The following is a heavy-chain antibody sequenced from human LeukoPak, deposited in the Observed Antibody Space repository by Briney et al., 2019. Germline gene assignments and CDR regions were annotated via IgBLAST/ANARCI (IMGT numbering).Heavy chain of an antibody. D-gene: IGHD5-12*01. Sequence: SETLSLTCAVYGGSFSGYYWSWIRQPPGKGLEWIGEINHSGSTNYNPSLKSRVTISVDTSKNQFSLKLSSVTAADTAVYYCARESATGAFDIWGQGTMVTVSS. J-gene: IGHJ3*02. CDR1: GGSFSGYY. CDR3: ARESATGAFDI. V-gene: IGHV4-34*01. CDR2: INHSGST.